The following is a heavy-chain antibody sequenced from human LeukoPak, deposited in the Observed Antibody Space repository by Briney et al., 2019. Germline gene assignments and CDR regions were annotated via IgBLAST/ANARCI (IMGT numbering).Heavy chain of an antibody. D-gene: IGHD6-19*01. CDR2: INPNGGGT. J-gene: IGHJ5*02. CDR3: AVAVAAGDWFDP. V-gene: IGHV1-2*02. CDR1: GYTFTGYY. Sequence: GASVKVSCKASGYTFTGYYMHWVRQAPGQGLEWMGWINPNGGGTNYAQKFQGRVTMTRDTSISTAYMELSRLRSDDTAVYYCAVAVAAGDWFDPWGQGTLVTVSS.